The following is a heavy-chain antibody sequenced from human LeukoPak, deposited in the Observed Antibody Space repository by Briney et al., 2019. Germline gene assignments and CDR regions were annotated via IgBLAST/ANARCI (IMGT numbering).Heavy chain of an antibody. CDR3: ARDRGYCSSTSCYAGWFDP. CDR2: IYSGGST. J-gene: IGHJ5*02. D-gene: IGHD2-2*01. CDR1: GFTFSNYA. V-gene: IGHV3-53*01. Sequence: PGGSLRLSCAASGFTFSNYAMSWVRQAPGKGLEWVSVIYSGGSTYYADSVKGRFTISRDNSKNTLYLQMNSLRAEDTAVYYCARDRGYCSSTSCYAGWFDPWGQGTLVTVSS.